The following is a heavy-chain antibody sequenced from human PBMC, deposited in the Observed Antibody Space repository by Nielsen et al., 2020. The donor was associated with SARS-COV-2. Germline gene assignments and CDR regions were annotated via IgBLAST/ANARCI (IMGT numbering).Heavy chain of an antibody. J-gene: IGHJ3*02. Sequence: GESLKISCAASGFTFSSYAMSWVRQAPGKGLEWVSAISGSGGSTYYADSVKGRFTISRDNSKNTLYLQMNSLRAEDTAVYYCANPNYDFWSGYYTPGAFDIWGQGTMVTVSS. CDR1: GFTFSSYA. CDR2: ISGSGGST. D-gene: IGHD3-3*01. V-gene: IGHV3-23*01. CDR3: ANPNYDFWSGYYTPGAFDI.